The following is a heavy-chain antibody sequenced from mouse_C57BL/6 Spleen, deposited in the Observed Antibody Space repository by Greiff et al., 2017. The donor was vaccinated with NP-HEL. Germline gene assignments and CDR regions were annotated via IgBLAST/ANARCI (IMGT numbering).Heavy chain of an antibody. CDR1: GYTFTDYN. J-gene: IGHJ2*01. CDR2: INPNNGGT. Sequence: VQLQQSGPELVKPGASVKIPCKASGYTFTDYNMDWVKQSHGKSLEWIGDINPNNGGTIYNQKFKGKATLTVDKSSSTAYMELRSLTSEDTAVYYCARQSLYDGSSYRYFDYWGQGTTLTVSS. V-gene: IGHV1-18*01. D-gene: IGHD1-1*01. CDR3: ARQSLYDGSSYRYFDY.